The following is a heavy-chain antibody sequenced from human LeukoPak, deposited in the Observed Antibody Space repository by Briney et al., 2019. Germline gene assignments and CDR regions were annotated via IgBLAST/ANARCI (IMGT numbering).Heavy chain of an antibody. CDR1: GFTFRSYG. V-gene: IGHV3-33*01. J-gene: IGHJ4*02. CDR3: ARGTSSAFDY. Sequence: GGSLRLSCAASGFTFRSYGMHWVRQAPGKGLEWVAIIWFDGSNEYYADSVKGRFTISRDNSKNTLYLQMNSLRAEDTAVYYCARGTSSAFDYWGQGTLVTVSS. CDR2: IWFDGSNE. D-gene: IGHD3-22*01.